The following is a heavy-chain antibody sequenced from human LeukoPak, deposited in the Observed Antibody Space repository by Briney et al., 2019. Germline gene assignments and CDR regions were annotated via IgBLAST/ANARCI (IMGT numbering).Heavy chain of an antibody. CDR2: ISAYSGNT. J-gene: IGHJ4*02. D-gene: IGHD6-13*01. V-gene: IGHV1-18*04. CDR1: GYTFTSYG. CDR3: ARGQAAAGTSYFDY. Sequence: GASVKVSCKASGYTFTSYGISWVRQAPGQGLEWMGWISAYSGNTNYAQKLQGRVTMTTDTSTSTAYMELRSLRSDDTAVYYCARGQAAAGTSYFDYWGQGTLVTVSS.